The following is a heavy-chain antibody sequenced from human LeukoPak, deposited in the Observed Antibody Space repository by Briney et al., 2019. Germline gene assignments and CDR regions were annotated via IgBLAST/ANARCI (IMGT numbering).Heavy chain of an antibody. J-gene: IGHJ6*03. D-gene: IGHD3-9*01. Sequence: GGSLRLSCAASGFTFSSYAMHWVRQAPGKGLEYVSAISSNGGSTYYANSVKGRFTISRDNSKNTLYLQMGSLRAEDMAVYYCARDIYDILTTYSHYMDVWGKGTTVTVSS. CDR3: ARDIYDILTTYSHYMDV. CDR2: ISSNGGST. CDR1: GFTFSSYA. V-gene: IGHV3-64*01.